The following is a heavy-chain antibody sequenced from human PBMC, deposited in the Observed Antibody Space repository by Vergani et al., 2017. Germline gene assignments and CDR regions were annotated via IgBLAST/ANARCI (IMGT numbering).Heavy chain of an antibody. CDR3: AREGFYDYVWGSDRLRGGYYFDY. J-gene: IGHJ4*02. V-gene: IGHV1-3*01. CDR1: GYTFTSYA. Sequence: QVQLVQSGAEVKKPGASVKVSCKASGYTFTSYAMHWVRQAPGQRLEWMGWINAGNGNTKYSQKFQGRVTITRDTSASTAYMELSSLRSEATAVYYWAREGFYDYVWGSDRLRGGYYFDYWGQGTLVTVSS. D-gene: IGHD3-16*02. CDR2: INAGNGNT.